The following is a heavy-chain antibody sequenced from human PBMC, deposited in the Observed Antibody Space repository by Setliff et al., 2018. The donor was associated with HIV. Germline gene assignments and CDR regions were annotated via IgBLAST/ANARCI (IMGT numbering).Heavy chain of an antibody. CDR1: GFSFSDYS. Sequence: GGSLRLSCVASGFSFSDYSMNWVRRAPGKGLEWLASISHSSSKIFYADSVRGRFYISRDNAENSLFLEMTSLRVDDTAVYYCGREYYGLMTGYYLDYWGQGTQVTVSS. V-gene: IGHV3-21*06. CDR2: ISHSSSKI. J-gene: IGHJ4*02. CDR3: GREYYGLMTGYYLDY. D-gene: IGHD3-9*01.